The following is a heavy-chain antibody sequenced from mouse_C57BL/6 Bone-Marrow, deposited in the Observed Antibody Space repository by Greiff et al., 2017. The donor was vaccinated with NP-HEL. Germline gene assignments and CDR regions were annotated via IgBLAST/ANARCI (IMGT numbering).Heavy chain of an antibody. D-gene: IGHD3-2*02. CDR1: GYTFTSYW. J-gene: IGHJ4*01. CDR3: ARSGGRGTYAMDY. V-gene: IGHV1-50*01. CDR2: IDPSDSYT. Sequence: QVQLQQPGAELVKPGASVKLSCKASGYTFTSYWMQWVKQRPGQGLEWIGEIDPSDSYTNYNQKFKGKATLTVDTSSSTAYMQLSSLTSEDSAVYYCARSGGRGTYAMDYWGQGTSVTVSS.